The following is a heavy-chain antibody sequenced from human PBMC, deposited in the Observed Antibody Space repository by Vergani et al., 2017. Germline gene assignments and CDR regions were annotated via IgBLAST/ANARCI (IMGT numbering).Heavy chain of an antibody. Sequence: VQLVESGGGVVQPGRSLRLSCAASGFTISSYAMHWVRQAPGKGLEWVAVISYDGSNKYYADSVEGRFTISRDNSKNTLYLQMNSLRAEDTAVYYCARITYGSGVGTWGQGTMVTVSS. CDR3: ARITYGSGVGT. D-gene: IGHD3-10*01. CDR1: GFTISSYA. J-gene: IGHJ3*01. CDR2: ISYDGSNK. V-gene: IGHV3-30-3*01.